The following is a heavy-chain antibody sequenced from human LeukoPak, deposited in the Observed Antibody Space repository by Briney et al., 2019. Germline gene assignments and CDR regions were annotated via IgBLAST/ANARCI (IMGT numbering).Heavy chain of an antibody. V-gene: IGHV3-64*01. CDR2: ISSNGGST. CDR1: GFTFSSYA. D-gene: IGHD5-18*01. CDR3: AIRYSYGSFDY. Sequence: GGSLRLSCAASGFTFSSYAMHWVRQAPGKGLEYVSAISSNGGSTYYANSVKGRFTISRDNSKNTLYLQMGSLRAEDMAVYYCAIRYSYGSFDYWGQGTLVTVSS. J-gene: IGHJ4*02.